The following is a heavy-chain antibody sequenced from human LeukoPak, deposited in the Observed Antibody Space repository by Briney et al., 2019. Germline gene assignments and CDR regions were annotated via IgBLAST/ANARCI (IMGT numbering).Heavy chain of an antibody. Sequence: SVKIFCKASGGTFSSYTISWVRQAPGQGLEWMGRIIPILGIANYAQKFQGRVTITADKSTSTAYMELSSLRSEDTAVYYCARGSSTSWPLDDWGQGTLVTVSS. D-gene: IGHD2-2*01. CDR3: ARGSSTSWPLDD. CDR2: IIPILGIA. V-gene: IGHV1-69*02. J-gene: IGHJ4*02. CDR1: GGTFSSYT.